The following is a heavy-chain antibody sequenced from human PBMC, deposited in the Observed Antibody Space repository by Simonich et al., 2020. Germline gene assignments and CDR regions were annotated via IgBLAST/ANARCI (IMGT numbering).Heavy chain of an antibody. CDR3: ATGFEYSSSSWAFDI. V-gene: IGHV1-69-2*01. D-gene: IGHD6-6*01. CDR2: VDPEGGET. Sequence: EVQLVQSGAEVKKPGATVKISCKVSGYTFTDYYMHWVQQAPGQGLECVGLVDPEGGETIYAEQFRGRVTITADTSTDTAYMELSSLRSEDTAVYYCATGFEYSSSSWAFDIWGQGTMVTVSS. J-gene: IGHJ3*02. CDR1: GYTFTDYY.